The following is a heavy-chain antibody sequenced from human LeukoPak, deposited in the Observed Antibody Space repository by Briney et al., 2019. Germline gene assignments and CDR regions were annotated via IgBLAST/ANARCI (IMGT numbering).Heavy chain of an antibody. J-gene: IGHJ4*02. D-gene: IGHD6-13*01. Sequence: SETLSLTCTVSGGSISSYYWNWIRQPPGKGLEWIGYVYYSGRTNYNPSLKSRVTISVDTSKNQFSLKLSSVTAADTAVYYCARESSSSSGLVGWGQGTLVTVSS. V-gene: IGHV4-59*01. CDR3: ARESSSSSGLVG. CDR2: VYYSGRT. CDR1: GGSISSYY.